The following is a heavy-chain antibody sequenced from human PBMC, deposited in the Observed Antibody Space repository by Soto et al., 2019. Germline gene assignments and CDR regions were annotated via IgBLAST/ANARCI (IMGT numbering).Heavy chain of an antibody. CDR3: ARGCSRGSCSEIAQIGY. D-gene: IGHD2-15*01. CDR2: INAGNGNT. J-gene: IGHJ4*02. V-gene: IGHV1-3*01. CDR1: GYTFTSYA. Sequence: ASVKVSCKASGYTFTSYAMHWVRQAPGQRLEWMGWINAGNGNTKYSQKFQGRVTITRDTSASTAYMELSSLRSEDTAVYYCARGCSRGSCSEIAQIGYWGEGAMVTVYS.